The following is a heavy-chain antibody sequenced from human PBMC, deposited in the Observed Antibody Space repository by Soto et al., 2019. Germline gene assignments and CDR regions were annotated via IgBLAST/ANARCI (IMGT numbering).Heavy chain of an antibody. CDR1: ARSTRKYY. D-gene: IGHD3-10*01. V-gene: IGHV4-59*01. Sequence: PETLSLTCHVPARSTRKYYWSWSRQPPGRGLEWIGYIYDSGSTNYKPSLKSRVTISVDTYRNQFSLNLSSVTTAETAVYYCLRGNSGSYFNYIDSWGQGTLVT. CDR3: LRGNSGSYFNYIDS. J-gene: IGHJ4*02. CDR2: IYDSGST.